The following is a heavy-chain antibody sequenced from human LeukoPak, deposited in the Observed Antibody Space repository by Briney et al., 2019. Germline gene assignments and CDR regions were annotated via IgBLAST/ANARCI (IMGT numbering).Heavy chain of an antibody. CDR3: ARWNAVTTSLDY. CDR1: GGSISSYY. Sequence: SETLSLTCTVSGGSISSYYWSWIRQPPGKGLEWIGYIYYSGSTNYNPSLKSRATISVDTSKNQFSLKLSSVTAADTAVYYCARWNAVTTSLDYWGQGILVAVSS. V-gene: IGHV4-59*01. CDR2: IYYSGST. J-gene: IGHJ4*02. D-gene: IGHD4-17*01.